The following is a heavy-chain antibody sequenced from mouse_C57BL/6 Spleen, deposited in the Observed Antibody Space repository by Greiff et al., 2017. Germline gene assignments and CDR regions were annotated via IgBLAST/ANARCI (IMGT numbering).Heavy chain of an antibody. D-gene: IGHD2-1*01. V-gene: IGHV1-76*01. CDR3: AGGSYYGNYGWFAY. CDR1: GYTFTDYY. Sequence: QVQLKQSGAELVRPGASVKLSCKASGYTFTDYYINWVKQRPGQGLEWIARIYPGSGNTYYNEKFKGKATLTAEKSSSTAYMQLSSLTSEDSAVXFCAGGSYYGNYGWFAYWGQGTLVTVSA. J-gene: IGHJ3*01. CDR2: IYPGSGNT.